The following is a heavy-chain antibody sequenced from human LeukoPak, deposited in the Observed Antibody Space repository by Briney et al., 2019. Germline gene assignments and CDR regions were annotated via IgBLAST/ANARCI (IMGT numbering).Heavy chain of an antibody. Sequence: GGSLRLSCAASGFTFSSYSMNWVRQAPGKGLEWVSSISSSSSYIYYADLVKGRFTISRDNAKNSLYLQVNSLRAEDTAVYYCARDLSGSFDYWGQGTLVTVSS. CDR2: ISSSSSYI. D-gene: IGHD1-14*01. CDR3: ARDLSGSFDY. J-gene: IGHJ4*02. CDR1: GFTFSSYS. V-gene: IGHV3-21*01.